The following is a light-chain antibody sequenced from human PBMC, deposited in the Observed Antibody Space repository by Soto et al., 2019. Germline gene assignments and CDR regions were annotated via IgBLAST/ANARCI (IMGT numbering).Light chain of an antibody. CDR1: QNVNIY. CDR2: AAS. J-gene: IGKJ4*01. V-gene: IGKV1-39*01. Sequence: DIQMTQSPSSLSASVGDRVTITCRASQNVNIYLNWYQQKPGKAPRLLIYAASSLQSGAPSWVPSRFSGSGSGADFTLTISSLQPEDFATYYCQQSYNPPLTFGGGTKVEIK. CDR3: QQSYNPPLT.